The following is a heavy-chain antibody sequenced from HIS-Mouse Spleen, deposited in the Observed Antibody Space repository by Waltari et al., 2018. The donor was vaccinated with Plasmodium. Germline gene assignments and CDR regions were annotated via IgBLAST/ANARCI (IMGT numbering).Heavy chain of an antibody. CDR2: IKQDGSEK. CDR1: GLTFSSYW. CDR3: ASSWYWYFDL. Sequence: EVQLVESGGGLVQPGGSLRLSCAASGLTFSSYWMSWVRQAPGKGLAWVANIKQDGSEKYYVDSVQGRFTISRDNAKNSLYLQMNSLRAEDTAVYYCASSWYWYFDLWGRGTLVTVSS. V-gene: IGHV3-7*01. D-gene: IGHD6-13*01. J-gene: IGHJ2*01.